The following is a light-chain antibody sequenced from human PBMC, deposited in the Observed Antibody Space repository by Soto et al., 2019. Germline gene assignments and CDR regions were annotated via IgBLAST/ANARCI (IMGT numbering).Light chain of an antibody. CDR3: QHSYGTLTWP. V-gene: IGKV1-39*01. CDR2: VAS. CDR1: ESISKS. J-gene: IGKJ1*01. Sequence: DIQMTQSPSSLSAFVGDRVTITCRASESISKSLNWYQQKPGKAPKLLIFVASSLQSGVPSRFIGSGSGTEFTLTISSLQPEDFAYYYCQHSYGTLTWPFGQGTKVEIK.